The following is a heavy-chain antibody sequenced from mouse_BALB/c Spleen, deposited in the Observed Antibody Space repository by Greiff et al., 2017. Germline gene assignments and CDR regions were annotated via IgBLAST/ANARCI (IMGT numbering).Heavy chain of an antibody. Sequence: VQGVESGPGLVAPSQSLSITCTVSGFSLTSYGVHWVRQPPGKGLEWLGVIWAGGSTNYNSALMSRLSISKDNSKSQVFLKMNSLQTDDTAMYYCARDMGLRHLAYWGQGTLVTVSA. D-gene: IGHD2-4*01. J-gene: IGHJ3*01. CDR1: GFSLTSYG. CDR3: ARDMGLRHLAY. V-gene: IGHV2-9*02. CDR2: IWAGGST.